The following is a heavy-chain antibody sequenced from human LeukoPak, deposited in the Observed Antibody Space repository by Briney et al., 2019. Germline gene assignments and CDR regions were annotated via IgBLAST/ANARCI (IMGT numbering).Heavy chain of an antibody. D-gene: IGHD2-8*01. CDR2: ISSSSSYI. Sequence: ETLSLTCTVSGGSISSYYWSWIRQPPGKGLEWVSFISSSSSYIYYADSVKGRFTISRDNAKNSLYLQMNSLRAEDTAVYYCARSDGVCLDYWGQGTLVTVSS. J-gene: IGHJ4*02. CDR3: ARSDGVCLDY. CDR1: GGSISSYY. V-gene: IGHV3-21*01.